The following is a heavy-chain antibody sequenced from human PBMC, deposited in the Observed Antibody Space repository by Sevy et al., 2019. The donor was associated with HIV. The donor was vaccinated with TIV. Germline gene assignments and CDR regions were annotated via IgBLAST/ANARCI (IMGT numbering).Heavy chain of an antibody. D-gene: IGHD2-2*01. CDR3: ARERCSSTSCYLVDY. J-gene: IGHJ4*02. CDR1: GGTFSSYA. V-gene: IGHV1-69*13. Sequence: ASVKVSCKASGGTFSSYAISWVRQAPGQGLEWMGGIIPIFGTANYAQKFQGRVTITADESTSTAYMELSSLRSEDTAVYYCARERCSSTSCYLVDYWGQGTLVTVSS. CDR2: IIPIFGTA.